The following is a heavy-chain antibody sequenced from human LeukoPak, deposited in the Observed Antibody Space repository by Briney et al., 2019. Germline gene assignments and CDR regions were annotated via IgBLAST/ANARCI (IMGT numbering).Heavy chain of an antibody. CDR2: ISGSGVST. J-gene: IGHJ4*02. CDR1: GFTFNYYA. D-gene: IGHD3-22*01. Sequence: GGSLRLSCAVSGFTFNYYAMTWVRQAPGKGLEWVSTISGSGVSTYYADSVKGRFTISRDNSNNTLYLQMNSLRTEDTALYYCARDSSGAAGSRPDYWGQGTLVTVSS. V-gene: IGHV3-23*01. CDR3: ARDSSGAAGSRPDY.